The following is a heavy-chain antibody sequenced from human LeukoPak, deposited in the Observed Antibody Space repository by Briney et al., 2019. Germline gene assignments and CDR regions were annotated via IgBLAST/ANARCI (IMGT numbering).Heavy chain of an antibody. Sequence: PGRSLGLSCAASGFTFSSYAMHWVRRAPGKGLEWVAVISYDGSNKYYADSVKGRFTISRDNSKNTLYLQMNSLRAEDTAVYYCARAVAGPWDYYYGMDVWGQGTTVTVSS. CDR3: ARAVAGPWDYYYGMDV. J-gene: IGHJ6*02. CDR1: GFTFSSYA. CDR2: ISYDGSNK. D-gene: IGHD6-19*01. V-gene: IGHV3-30-3*01.